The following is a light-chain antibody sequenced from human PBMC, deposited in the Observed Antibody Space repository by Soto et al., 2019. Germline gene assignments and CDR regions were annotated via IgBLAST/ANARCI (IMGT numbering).Light chain of an antibody. Sequence: EVVVTQSPATLSVSPGERAALYCRASQNVGNNLVWYQQKPGQAPRLLIYGASTRAAGIPDRFSGSGSGTEFTLTISGLQSDDFAVYYCQQFTTWPPWTFGQGTKVDIK. CDR2: GAS. V-gene: IGKV3-15*01. CDR1: QNVGNN. J-gene: IGKJ1*01. CDR3: QQFTTWPPWT.